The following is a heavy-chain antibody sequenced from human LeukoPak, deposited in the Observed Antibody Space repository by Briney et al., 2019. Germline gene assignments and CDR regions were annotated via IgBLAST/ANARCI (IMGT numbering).Heavy chain of an antibody. Sequence: PGGSLRLSCAASGFTFSSYGMHWVRQAPGKGLEWVAVISYGGSNTYYADFVKGRFTISRDNSKNMLYLQMNSLRAEDTAVYYCAKPYYYGSRSYMDYWGQGTLVTVSS. D-gene: IGHD3-10*01. J-gene: IGHJ4*02. CDR1: GFTFSSYG. V-gene: IGHV3-30*18. CDR3: AKPYYYGSRSYMDY. CDR2: ISYGGSNT.